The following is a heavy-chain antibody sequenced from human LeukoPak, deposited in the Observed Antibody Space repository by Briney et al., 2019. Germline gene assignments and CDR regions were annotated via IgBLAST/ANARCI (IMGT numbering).Heavy chain of an antibody. CDR1: GFTFSSYA. CDR3: AKERIVVVIEYYFDY. J-gene: IGHJ4*02. V-gene: IGHV3-23*01. Sequence: GGSLRLSCAASGFTFSSYAMSWVRQAPGKGLEWVSAISGSGSSTYYADSVKGRFTISRDNSKNTLYLQMNSLRAEDTAVYYCAKERIVVVIEYYFDYWGQGTLVTISS. CDR2: ISGSGSST. D-gene: IGHD3-22*01.